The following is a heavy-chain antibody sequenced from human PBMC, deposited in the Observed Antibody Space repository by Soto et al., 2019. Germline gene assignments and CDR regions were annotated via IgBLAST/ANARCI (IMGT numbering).Heavy chain of an antibody. CDR2: INHSGST. D-gene: IGHD6-6*01. CDR3: ASGLYEYSSANTRSARYYYYYMDV. V-gene: IGHV4-34*01. CDR1: GGSFSGYY. Sequence: SETLSLTCAVYGGSFSGYYWSWIRQPPGKGLEWIGEINHSGSTNYNPSLKSRVTISVDTSKNQFSLKLSSVTAADTAVYYCASGLYEYSSANTRSARYYYYYMDVWGKGTTVTVSS. J-gene: IGHJ6*03.